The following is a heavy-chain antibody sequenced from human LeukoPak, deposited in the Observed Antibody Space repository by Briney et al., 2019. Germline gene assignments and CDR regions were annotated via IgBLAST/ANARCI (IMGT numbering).Heavy chain of an antibody. Sequence: PSETLSLTCTVSGGSISSGRNYWTWIRQPAGKGLEWIGRIYIFSGSTNYNPSLKSRVTISVDTSKNQFSLKLTSVTAADTAVYYCARRDSYSSGYYYFDYWGQGTLVTVSS. V-gene: IGHV4-61*02. CDR1: GGSISSGRNY. D-gene: IGHD3-22*01. CDR2: IYIFSGST. CDR3: ARRDSYSSGYYYFDY. J-gene: IGHJ4*02.